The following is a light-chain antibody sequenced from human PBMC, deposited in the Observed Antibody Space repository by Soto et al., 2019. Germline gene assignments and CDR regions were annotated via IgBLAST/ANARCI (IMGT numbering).Light chain of an antibody. CDR3: QQRIT. V-gene: IGKV3-11*01. J-gene: IGKJ5*01. Sequence: EIVLTQSPATLSLSPGERATLSCRASQSVSSYLAWYQQKPGQAPRLLIYDASNRATGIPARFSGSGSGTDFTLPISSLEPEDFAVYYCQQRITFGQGTRLEIK. CDR1: QSVSSY. CDR2: DAS.